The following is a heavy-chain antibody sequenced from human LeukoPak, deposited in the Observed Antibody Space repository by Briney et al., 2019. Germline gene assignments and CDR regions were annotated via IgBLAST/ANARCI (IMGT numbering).Heavy chain of an antibody. V-gene: IGHV4-34*01. CDR1: GGSFSGFY. J-gene: IGHJ6*04. D-gene: IGHD3-10*01. Sequence: PSETLSLTCAVYGGSFSGFYWSWIRQSPGKGLEWIGEITHSGSTNYNPSLKSRVTISVDTSKNQFSLKLSSVTAADTAVYYCARPRMYYYGSGSYYTVWGKGTTVTISS. CDR3: ARPRMYYYGSGSYYTV. CDR2: ITHSGST.